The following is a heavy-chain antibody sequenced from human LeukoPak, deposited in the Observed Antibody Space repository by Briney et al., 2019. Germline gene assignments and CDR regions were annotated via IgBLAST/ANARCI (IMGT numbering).Heavy chain of an antibody. D-gene: IGHD3-9*01. V-gene: IGHV1-69*04. CDR1: GGTFSSYA. J-gene: IGHJ6*02. CDR2: IIPILGIA. CDR3: ARDKELVTGYYYGMDV. Sequence: ASVKVSCKASGGTFSSYAISWVRQAPGQGLEWMGRIIPILGIANYAQKFQGRVTITADKSTSTAYMELSPVTAADTAVYYCARDKELVTGYYYGMDVWGQGTTVTVSS.